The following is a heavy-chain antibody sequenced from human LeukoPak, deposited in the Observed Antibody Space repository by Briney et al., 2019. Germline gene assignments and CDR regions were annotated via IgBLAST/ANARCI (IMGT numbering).Heavy chain of an antibody. J-gene: IGHJ4*02. D-gene: IGHD4-17*01. Sequence: GGSLRLSCAASGFTFSSYSMNWVRQAPGKVLEWVSSISSSSSYIYYADSVKGRFTISRDNAKNSLYLQMNNLRAEDTAVYYCARVGYGGETVAGYWGQGTLVTVSS. CDR3: ARVGYGGETVAGY. CDR1: GFTFSSYS. V-gene: IGHV3-21*01. CDR2: ISSSSSYI.